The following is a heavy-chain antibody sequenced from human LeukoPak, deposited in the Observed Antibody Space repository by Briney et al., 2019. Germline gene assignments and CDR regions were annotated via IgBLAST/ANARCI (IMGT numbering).Heavy chain of an antibody. CDR1: GFTFSSYA. V-gene: IGHV3-23*01. Sequence: PGGSLRLSCAASGFTFSSYAMSWVRQAPGKGLEWVSAISGSGGSTYYADSVKGRFTISRDNSKNTLYLQMNSLRAEDTAVYYGANPSPMVVTPTDYWGQGTLVTVSS. D-gene: IGHD4-23*01. J-gene: IGHJ4*02. CDR2: ISGSGGST. CDR3: ANPSPMVVTPTDY.